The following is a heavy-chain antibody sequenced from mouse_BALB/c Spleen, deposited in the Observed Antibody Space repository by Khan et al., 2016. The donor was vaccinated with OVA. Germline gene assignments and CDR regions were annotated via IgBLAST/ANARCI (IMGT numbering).Heavy chain of an antibody. D-gene: IGHD1-1*01. Sequence: EVQLQESGPGLVKPSQSLSLTCTVTGYSITSDYAWNWIRQFSGNKLEWMAYISYSGSTSYHPSLKSRISITRDTSKNQFFLQLNSLTPADTATYYCARRYYYGHWYFDVWGAGTTVTVSS. J-gene: IGHJ1*01. CDR3: ARRYYYGHWYFDV. CDR2: ISYSGST. CDR1: GYSITSDYA. V-gene: IGHV3-2*02.